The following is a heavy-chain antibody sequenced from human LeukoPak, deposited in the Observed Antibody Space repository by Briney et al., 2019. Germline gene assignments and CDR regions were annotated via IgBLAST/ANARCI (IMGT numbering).Heavy chain of an antibody. CDR2: ISGSGGST. CDR1: GFTFRNYA. V-gene: IGHV3-23*01. CDR3: ANSPYGGSGPYFDY. J-gene: IGHJ4*02. D-gene: IGHD3-16*01. Sequence: GGSLRLSCAASGFTFRNYAMNWVRQAPGKGLEWVSGISGSGGSTYYADSVKGRFTISRDNSKNTLFLQMNSPRAEDTAVYYCANSPYGGSGPYFDYWGQGTLVTVSS.